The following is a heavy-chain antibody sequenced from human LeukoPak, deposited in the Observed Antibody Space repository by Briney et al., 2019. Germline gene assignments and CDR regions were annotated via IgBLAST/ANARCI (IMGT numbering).Heavy chain of an antibody. CDR2: IYTSGST. Sequence: SETLSLTCTVSGGSISSYYWSWIQQPAGKGLEWIGRIYTSGSTNYNPSLKSRVTMSVDTSKNQFSLKLSSVTAADTAVYYCARGTGQLWLHAFDIWGQGTMVTVSS. V-gene: IGHV4-4*07. D-gene: IGHD5-18*01. J-gene: IGHJ3*02. CDR1: GGSISSYY. CDR3: ARGTGQLWLHAFDI.